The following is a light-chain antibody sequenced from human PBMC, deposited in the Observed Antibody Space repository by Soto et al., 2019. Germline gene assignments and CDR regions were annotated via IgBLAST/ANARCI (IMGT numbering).Light chain of an antibody. Sequence: QSVLTQPPSVSGAPGQRVIISCTGSSSNIGNNYVSWYQQVPGTAPKLLIYDNNKRPSGIPDRFSGSKSGTSATLGITGLQTGDEADYYCGTWDSSLSAYVFGTGTKVTVL. CDR3: GTWDSSLSAYV. V-gene: IGLV1-51*01. CDR1: SSNIGNNY. CDR2: DNN. J-gene: IGLJ1*01.